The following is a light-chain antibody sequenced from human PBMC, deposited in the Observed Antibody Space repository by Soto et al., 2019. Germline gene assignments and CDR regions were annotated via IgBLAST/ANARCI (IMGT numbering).Light chain of an antibody. CDR3: QQYDNLPPYT. CDR1: HDITNY. V-gene: IGKV1-33*01. J-gene: IGKJ5*01. Sequence: DIQMTQSPSSLSASVGDRVTITCQASHDITNYLNWYQQKPGQAPKLLIYESSNLETGVPSRFSGSGSGTHFTFTISNLQPEEIATYYCQQYDNLPPYTFGQGTRLEI. CDR2: ESS.